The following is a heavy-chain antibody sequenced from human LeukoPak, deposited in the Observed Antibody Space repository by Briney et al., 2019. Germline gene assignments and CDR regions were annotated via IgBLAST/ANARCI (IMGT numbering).Heavy chain of an antibody. CDR2: IYPGDSDT. J-gene: IGHJ5*01. Sequence: GESLKISCKGSGYSFTSYWIGWVRQMPGKGLEWMGIIYPGDSDTRYSPSFQGQDTISADKSISTAYLQWSSLKASDTAMYYCASRLGLYDYGVWFDYWGQGTLVTVSS. D-gene: IGHD4-17*01. V-gene: IGHV5-51*01. CDR3: ASRLGLYDYGVWFDY. CDR1: GYSFTSYW.